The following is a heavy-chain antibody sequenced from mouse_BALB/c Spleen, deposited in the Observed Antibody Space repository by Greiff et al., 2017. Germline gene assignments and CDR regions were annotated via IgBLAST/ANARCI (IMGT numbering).Heavy chain of an antibody. J-gene: IGHJ2*01. D-gene: IGHD2-1*01. CDR2: ISNGGGST. CDR1: GFTFSSYT. Sequence: EVQVVESGGGLVQPGGSLKLSCAASGFTFSSYTMSWVRQTPEKRLEWVAYISNGGGSTYYPDTVKGRFTISRDNAKNTLYLQMSSLKSEDTAMYYCARHNGNYPYYFDYWGQGTTLTVSS. CDR3: ARHNGNYPYYFDY. V-gene: IGHV5-12-2*01.